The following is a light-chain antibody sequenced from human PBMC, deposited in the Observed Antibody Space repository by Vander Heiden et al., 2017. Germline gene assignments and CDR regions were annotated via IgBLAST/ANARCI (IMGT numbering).Light chain of an antibody. V-gene: IGKV1-39*01. CDR3: QQSDTTLGT. J-gene: IGKJ3*01. CDR2: AAS. CDR1: QSISSY. Sequence: DIQTTQSPSSLSASVGDRVTITCRASQSISSYLNWYQQKPGKAPKLLIYAASSFQSGVPSTFRGRGPAIDFTLSISRLKPEDFAPSYSQQSDTTLGTFGHGTKVDIK.